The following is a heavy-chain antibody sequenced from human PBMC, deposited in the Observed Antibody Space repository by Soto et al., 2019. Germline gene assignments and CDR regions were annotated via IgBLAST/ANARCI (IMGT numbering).Heavy chain of an antibody. J-gene: IGHJ3*02. D-gene: IGHD6-19*01. Sequence: QVQLVQSGAEVKKPGSSVKVSCKASGGTFSSYAISWVRQAPGQGLEWMGGIIPNFGTANYAKKFQGRVTITEDESTSHAYMELSSVRSEDTVLYYCARDRPSIALAGADAFHICGQGTMVTVSS. CDR3: ARDRPSIALAGADAFHI. CDR1: GGTFSSYA. CDR2: IIPNFGTA. V-gene: IGHV1-69*01.